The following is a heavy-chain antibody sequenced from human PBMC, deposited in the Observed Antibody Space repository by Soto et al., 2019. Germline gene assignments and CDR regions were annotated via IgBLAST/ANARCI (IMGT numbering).Heavy chain of an antibody. V-gene: IGHV3-23*01. Sequence: GGSLRLSCAASGFTFSSYAMSWVRQAPGKGLEWVSAISGSGGSTYYADSVKGRFTISRDNSKNTLYLQMNSLRAEDTAVYYCAKGGYCGGDCTSNYYYGMDVWGQGTTVTVSS. CDR1: GFTFSSYA. CDR2: ISGSGGST. CDR3: AKGGYCGGDCTSNYYYGMDV. J-gene: IGHJ6*02. D-gene: IGHD2-21*02.